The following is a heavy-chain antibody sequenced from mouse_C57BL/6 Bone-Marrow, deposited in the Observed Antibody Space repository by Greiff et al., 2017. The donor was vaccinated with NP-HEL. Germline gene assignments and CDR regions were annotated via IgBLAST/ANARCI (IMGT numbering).Heavy chain of an antibody. CDR1: GYTFTNYW. V-gene: IGHV1-53*01. CDR2: INPGNGGT. Sequence: VESGASVKLSCKTSGYTFTNYWMHWVKQRPGQGLEWIGNINPGNGGTNYNEKFKNKATLTVDKSSFTAYMHLSSLTSEDSAVYSCARDSGYAFDYWGQGTTLTVSS. CDR3: ARDSGYAFDY. J-gene: IGHJ2*01. D-gene: IGHD3-2*02.